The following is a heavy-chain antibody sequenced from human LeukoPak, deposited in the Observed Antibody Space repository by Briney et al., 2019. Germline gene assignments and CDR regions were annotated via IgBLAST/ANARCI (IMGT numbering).Heavy chain of an antibody. D-gene: IGHD1-7*01. V-gene: IGHV4-61*02. CDR1: GGSISSGSYY. CDR3: AGITQTGTTPFDY. J-gene: IGHJ4*02. Sequence: PSQTLSLTCTVSGGSISSGSYYWSWIRQPAGKGLEWIGRIYTSGSTNYNPSLKSRVTISVDTSKNQFSLKLSSVTAADTAVYYCAGITQTGTTPFDYWGQGTLVTVSS. CDR2: IYTSGST.